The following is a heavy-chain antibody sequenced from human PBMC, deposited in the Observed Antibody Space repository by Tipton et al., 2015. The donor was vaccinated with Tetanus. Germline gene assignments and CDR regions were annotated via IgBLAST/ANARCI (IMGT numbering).Heavy chain of an antibody. V-gene: IGHV4-30-4*01. J-gene: IGHJ6*03. CDR2: IYYSGST. Sequence: LRLSCSVSGDSIRSEDYYWGWIRQSQGKGLEWLGYIYYSGSTYNNPSLKSRVSISLDASKNQFSLSLNSVTAADSATYYCARLTCSSPSCYYYYYYYVDVWGTGTAVAVSS. CDR3: ARLTCSSPSCYYYYYYYVDV. CDR1: GDSIRSEDYY. D-gene: IGHD2-2*01.